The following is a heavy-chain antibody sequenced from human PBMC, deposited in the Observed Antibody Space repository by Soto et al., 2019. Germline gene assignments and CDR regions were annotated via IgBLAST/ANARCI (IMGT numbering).Heavy chain of an antibody. CDR2: ISAYNGNT. V-gene: IGHV1-18*01. D-gene: IGHD3-22*01. J-gene: IGHJ2*01. Sequence: EASVKVSCKASGYTFTSYGISWVRQAPGQGLEWMGWISAYNGNTNYAQKLQGRVTMTTDTSTSTAYMELRSLRSDDTAVYYCARDYYDSSGYYYVGIDWYFDLWGRGTLVTVSS. CDR1: GYTFTSYG. CDR3: ARDYYDSSGYYYVGIDWYFDL.